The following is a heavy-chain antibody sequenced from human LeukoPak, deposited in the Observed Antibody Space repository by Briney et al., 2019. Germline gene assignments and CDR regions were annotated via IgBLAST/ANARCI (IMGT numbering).Heavy chain of an antibody. D-gene: IGHD5-12*01. Sequence: PGGSLRLSCAASGFTFSSYAMHWVRQAPGKGLEWVAVISYDGSNKYYADSVKARFTISRDNSKNTLYLQMNSLSADDTAVYYCARSAAAGRIVATFDYWGQGTLVTVSS. CDR3: ARSAAAGRIVATFDY. V-gene: IGHV3-30*04. J-gene: IGHJ4*02. CDR1: GFTFSSYA. CDR2: ISYDGSNK.